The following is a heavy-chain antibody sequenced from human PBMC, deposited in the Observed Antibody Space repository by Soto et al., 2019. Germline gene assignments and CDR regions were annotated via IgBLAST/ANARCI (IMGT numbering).Heavy chain of an antibody. D-gene: IGHD3-3*01. Sequence: QVHLVQSGTEVKKPVSSVKVSCKASGDTFNNYAISWVRQAPGQGLQWMGGIIPIYDSPSYAQGSHNRVTITAERSTSTAHLELNGLTSEDTAVYYCAASTFLSGVSGYFHLDFWGQGTLVTVSS. CDR1: GDTFNNYA. CDR2: IIPIYDSP. CDR3: AASTFLSGVSGYFHLDF. V-gene: IGHV1-69*06. J-gene: IGHJ4*02.